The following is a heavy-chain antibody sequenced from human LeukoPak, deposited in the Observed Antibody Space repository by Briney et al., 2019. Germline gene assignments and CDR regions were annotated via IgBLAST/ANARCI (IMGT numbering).Heavy chain of an antibody. V-gene: IGHV3-23*01. CDR1: GFTLSSYA. J-gene: IGHJ4*02. CDR3: AKGSYYYDSADYFDY. Sequence: HPGGSLRLSCAASGFTLSSYAMSWVRQAPGKGLEWVSTLSGSGGNTYYADSVKGRVTISRDNSKNTLYLQMNSLRAEDTAVYHCAKGSYYYDSADYFDYWGQGTLVTVSS. D-gene: IGHD3-22*01. CDR2: LSGSGGNT.